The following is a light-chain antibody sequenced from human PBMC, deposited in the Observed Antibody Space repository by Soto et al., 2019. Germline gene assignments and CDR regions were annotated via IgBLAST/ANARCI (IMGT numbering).Light chain of an antibody. J-gene: IGKJ1*01. Sequence: EIVLKQSPGTLSLTPGERATLSCRASQSVSSSYLAWYQQKPGQAPRLLIYAASSRATGIPDRFSGGGSGTDFTLTISRLEPEDFAVYYCQQCGSSPWTFGQGTKVDIK. V-gene: IGKV3-20*01. CDR3: QQCGSSPWT. CDR2: AAS. CDR1: QSVSSSY.